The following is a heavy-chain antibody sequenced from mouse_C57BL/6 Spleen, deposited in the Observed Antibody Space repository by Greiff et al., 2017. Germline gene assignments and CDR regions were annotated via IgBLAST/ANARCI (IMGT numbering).Heavy chain of an antibody. CDR3: ARGGMYDYDRGVYAMDY. V-gene: IGHV5-17*01. CDR1: GFTFSDYG. J-gene: IGHJ4*01. CDR2: ISSGSSTI. Sequence: EVKLMEPGGGLVKPGGSLKLSCAASGFTFSDYGMHWVRQAPEKGLEWVAYISSGSSTIYYADTVKGRFTISSDNAKNTLFLQMTILRSEDTAMYYCARGGMYDYDRGVYAMDYWGQGTSVTVSS. D-gene: IGHD2-4*01.